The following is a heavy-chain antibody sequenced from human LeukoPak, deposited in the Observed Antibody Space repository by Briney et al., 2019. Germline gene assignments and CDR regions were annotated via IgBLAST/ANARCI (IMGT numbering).Heavy chain of an antibody. CDR3: AREGFGYYDFWSGYYIRWFDP. CDR1: GGSISSYN. CDR2: IYTSGST. Sequence: PSETLSLTCTVSGGSISSYNWSWIRQPAGKGLEWIGRIYTSGSTNYNPSLKSRVTMSVDTSKNQFSLKLSSVTAADTAVYYCAREGFGYYDFWSGYYIRWFDPWGQGTLVTVSS. V-gene: IGHV4-4*07. J-gene: IGHJ5*02. D-gene: IGHD3-3*01.